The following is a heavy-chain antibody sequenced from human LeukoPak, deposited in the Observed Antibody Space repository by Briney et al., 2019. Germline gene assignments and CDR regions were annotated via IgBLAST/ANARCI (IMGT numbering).Heavy chain of an antibody. CDR1: GYTFTSYG. V-gene: IGHV1-18*01. J-gene: IGHJ4*02. D-gene: IGHD2-21*01. CDR3: ATGVVVIAIVFDY. CDR2: ISAYNGNT. Sequence: ASVKVSCKASGYTFTSYGISWVRPAPGQGLEWMGWISAYNGNTNYAQKLQGRVTMTEDTSTDTAYMELSSLRSEDTAVYYCATGVVVIAIVFDYWGQGTLVTVSS.